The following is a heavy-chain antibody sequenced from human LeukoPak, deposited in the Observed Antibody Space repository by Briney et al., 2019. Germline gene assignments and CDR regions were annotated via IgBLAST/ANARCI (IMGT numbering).Heavy chain of an antibody. CDR3: ARDVGYCSSTSCYGWFDP. CDR1: GGSISSSSYY. V-gene: IGHV4-39*07. CDR2: IYYSGST. D-gene: IGHD2-2*01. Sequence: SETLSLTCTVSGGSISSSSYYWGWIRQPPGKGLEWIGSIYYSGSTYYNPSLKSRVTISVDTSKNQFSLKLSSVTAADTAVYYCARDVGYCSSTSCYGWFDPWGQGTLVTVSS. J-gene: IGHJ5*02.